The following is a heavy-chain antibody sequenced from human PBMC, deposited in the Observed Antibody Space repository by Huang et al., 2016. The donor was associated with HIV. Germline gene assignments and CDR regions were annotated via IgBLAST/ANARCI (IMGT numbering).Heavy chain of an antibody. J-gene: IGHJ4*02. Sequence: QVQLQQWGAGLLKPSGALSLKCAVYGGSLSDHYWNWIRLSPGKRLEWIGELTHRGLSTYNPSLRSRVTMSFYMSKNQFSLNLTSLTAADTAVYYCARPRMTATSSDSTWSFFDSWGQGTLVIVSS. D-gene: IGHD2-21*02. CDR1: GGSLSDHY. CDR3: ARPRMTATSSDSTWSFFDS. CDR2: LTHRGLS. V-gene: IGHV4-34*02.